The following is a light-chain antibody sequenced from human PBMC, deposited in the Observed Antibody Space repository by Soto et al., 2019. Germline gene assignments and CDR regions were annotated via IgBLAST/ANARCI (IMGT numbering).Light chain of an antibody. Sequence: EIVMTQSPATLSLSPGERATLSCRASQSVNRNLAWYQQKPGQAPRLLIYAASTRATGIPARFSGSGSATDFPLTISSLQYEDFAVYYCQQYNNWWTFGEGTKVEI. J-gene: IGKJ1*01. CDR3: QQYNNWWT. V-gene: IGKV3-15*01. CDR2: AAS. CDR1: QSVNRN.